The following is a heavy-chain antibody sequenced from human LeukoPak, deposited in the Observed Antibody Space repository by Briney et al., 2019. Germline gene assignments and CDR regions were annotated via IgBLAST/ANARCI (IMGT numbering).Heavy chain of an antibody. CDR3: ARDPTTVVTTPYYFDF. V-gene: IGHV4-34*01. Sequence: SETLSLTCAVYGGSFSGYHWNWIRQSPGKGLEWIGEINHRGRTNYNPSLKNRVTISVETSKNQFSLKLSSVTAADTAIYYCARDPTTVVTTPYYFDFWGQGTLVTVSS. CDR1: GGSFSGYH. CDR2: INHRGRT. D-gene: IGHD4-23*01. J-gene: IGHJ4*02.